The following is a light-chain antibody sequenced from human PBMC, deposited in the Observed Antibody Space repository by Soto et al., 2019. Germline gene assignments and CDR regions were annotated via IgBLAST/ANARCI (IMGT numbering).Light chain of an antibody. Sequence: EIVLTQSPVTLSLSPGERATLSCRASQSVSSSYLAWYQQKPGQAPRLLIYGASSRATGIPDRFSGSGSGTDFTLTISRLEPEDFAVYYCQQYGSSSITFGQGTRLE. CDR1: QSVSSSY. CDR3: QQYGSSSIT. CDR2: GAS. J-gene: IGKJ5*01. V-gene: IGKV3-20*01.